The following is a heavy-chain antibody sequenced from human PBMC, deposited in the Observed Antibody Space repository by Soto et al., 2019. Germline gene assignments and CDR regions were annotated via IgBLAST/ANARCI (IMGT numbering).Heavy chain of an antibody. CDR1: GFTFSIYS. CDR3: AKARHSTSWYGLEADF. CDR2: ISGSGGST. J-gene: IGHJ4*02. Sequence: QLLESGGGLVQPGGSLRLSCAASGFTFSIYSMNWVRQAPGKGLEWVSLISGSGGSTHYADSVEGRFTISRDNSKNTLYLEMDSLRAEDTAVYYCAKARHSTSWYGLEADFWGQGTLVTVSS. V-gene: IGHV3-23*01. D-gene: IGHD6-13*01.